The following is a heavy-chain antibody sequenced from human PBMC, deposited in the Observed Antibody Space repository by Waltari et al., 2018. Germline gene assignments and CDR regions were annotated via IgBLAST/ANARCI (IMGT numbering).Heavy chain of an antibody. D-gene: IGHD2-21*01. J-gene: IGHJ4*02. CDR3: ARGVSRCSGL. V-gene: IGHV4-34*01. CDR2: LNHSGDT. Sequence: QVQLQQWGAGLLKPSETLSLTCAVYGGSFSSYYWTWIRQPPGKGLEWIGELNHSGDTNYSPSLKSRVTISVDPSKNQFSLRLTSVTAADTAVYYCARGVSRCSGLWSQGTLVTVSS. CDR1: GGSFSSYY.